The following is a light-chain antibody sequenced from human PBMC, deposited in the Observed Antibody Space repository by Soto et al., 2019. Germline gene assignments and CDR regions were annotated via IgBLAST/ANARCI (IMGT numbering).Light chain of an antibody. CDR1: QGISSY. J-gene: IGKJ4*01. Sequence: AIRMTQSPSSLSASTGDRVTITCRASQGISSYLAWYQQKPGKAPKLLIYAASTLQSGVPSRFSGSGSGTDFTLTISCLQSEDFATSYCQQYYSYPLTVGGGTKVDSK. V-gene: IGKV1-8*01. CDR2: AAS. CDR3: QQYYSYPLT.